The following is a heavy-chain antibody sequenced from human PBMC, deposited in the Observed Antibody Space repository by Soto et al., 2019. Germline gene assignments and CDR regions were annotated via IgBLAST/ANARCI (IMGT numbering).Heavy chain of an antibody. CDR3: ARDPSSFLGRVYGMDV. CDR2: VNLNTGGT. J-gene: IGHJ6*02. Sequence: ASVKVSCKASGYSFTGHYMHWVRRAPGRGLEWMGWVNLNTGGTDYAQEFQGRVTMTTATSIRTVYLEVTGLKFDDTAIYYCARDPSSFLGRVYGMDVWGQGTAVTVSS. CDR1: GYSFTGHY. V-gene: IGHV1-2*02.